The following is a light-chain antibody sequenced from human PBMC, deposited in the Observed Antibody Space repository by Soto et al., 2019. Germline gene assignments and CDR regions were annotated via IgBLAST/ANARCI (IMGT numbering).Light chain of an antibody. J-gene: IGKJ2*01. CDR1: QSLLHSNGYNY. CDR3: MQALQTPAT. V-gene: IGKV2-28*01. CDR2: LGS. Sequence: DIVMTQSPLSLPVTPGEPASISCRSSQSLLHSNGYNYLDWYLQKPGQSPQFLIYLGSSRASGVPDRFSGSGSGTVFTLKISRVEAEDVGVYYCMQALQTPATFGQGTKLEIK.